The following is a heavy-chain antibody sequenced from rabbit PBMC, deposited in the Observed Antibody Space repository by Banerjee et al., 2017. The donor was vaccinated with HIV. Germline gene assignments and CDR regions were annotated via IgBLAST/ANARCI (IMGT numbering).Heavy chain of an antibody. CDR3: AREWNGNFNVDL. CDR1: GFDFSPNA. Sequence: QSLEESGGDLVKPGASLTLTCKASGFDFSPNAMNWVRQAPGKGLEWIGYIGTGSGGSTYYASWAKGRFTISKTSSTTVTLQMTSLTAADTATYFCAREWNGNFNVDLWGPGTLVTVS. V-gene: IGHV1S40*01. D-gene: IGHD2-1*01. CDR2: IGTGSGGST. J-gene: IGHJ4*01.